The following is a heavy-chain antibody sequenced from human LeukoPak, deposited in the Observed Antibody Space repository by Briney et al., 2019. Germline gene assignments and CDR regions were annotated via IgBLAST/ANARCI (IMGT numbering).Heavy chain of an antibody. J-gene: IGHJ6*02. CDR3: SFLKGYSYGTGYYYDMDV. Sequence: GGSLRLSCAASGFTFSDYSMNWVRQAPGKGLEWVSWITGSSDTIFYADSVKGRFTISRDNSKNTLYLQMNSLRAEDTALYYCSFLKGYSYGTGYYYDMDVWGQGTTVTVSS. CDR2: ITGSSDTI. CDR1: GFTFSDYS. V-gene: IGHV3-48*01. D-gene: IGHD5-18*01.